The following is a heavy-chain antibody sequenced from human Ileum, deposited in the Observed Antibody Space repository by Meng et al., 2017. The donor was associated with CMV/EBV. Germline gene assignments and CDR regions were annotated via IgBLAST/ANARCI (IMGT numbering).Heavy chain of an antibody. V-gene: IGHV1-18*01. CDR1: GYTFTSYG. D-gene: IGHD3-16*01. CDR3: ARWGPVIPLADY. Sequence: QVQLVQAGAGVKKPGASVKVSCKASGYTFTSYGCSWVRQAPGQGLEWMGWISAYNGNTKYAQKLQGRLTMTTDTSTNTAYMELRSLTSDDTAVYYCARWGPVIPLADYWGQGTLVTVFS. CDR2: ISAYNGNT. J-gene: IGHJ4*02.